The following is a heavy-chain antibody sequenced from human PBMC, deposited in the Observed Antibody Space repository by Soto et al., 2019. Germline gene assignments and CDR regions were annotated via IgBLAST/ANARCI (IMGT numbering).Heavy chain of an antibody. Sequence: GGSLRLSCAASGFTFSSYSMNWVRQAPGKGLEWVSYISSSSSTIYYADSVKGRFTISRDNAKNSLYLQMNSLRDEDTAVYYCARGRRIVGATTGYYYGMDVWGQGTTVTVSS. CDR3: ARGRRIVGATTGYYYGMDV. CDR1: GFTFSSYS. CDR2: ISSSSSTI. J-gene: IGHJ6*02. D-gene: IGHD1-26*01. V-gene: IGHV3-48*02.